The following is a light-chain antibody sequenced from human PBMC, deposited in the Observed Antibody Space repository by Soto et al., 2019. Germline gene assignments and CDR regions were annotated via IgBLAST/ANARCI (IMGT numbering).Light chain of an antibody. V-gene: IGKV1-12*01. CDR1: QDINSR. Sequence: DIQMTQCPSSVSASVGDTVPINCRASQDINSRLAWFQQQPGRPPKYVIQAATMLQSGFPSRFAGSGSGRDFTLTIHTLQPEDSATYYCLQVANFPRTVGQGTKVDSK. CDR2: AAT. J-gene: IGKJ1*01. CDR3: LQVANFPRT.